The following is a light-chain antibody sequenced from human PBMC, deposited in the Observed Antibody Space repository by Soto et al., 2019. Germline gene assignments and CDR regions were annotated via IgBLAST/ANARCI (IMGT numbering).Light chain of an antibody. CDR1: SSNIGSNS. CDR3: GAWEECRNGEVV. J-gene: IGLJ2*01. V-gene: IGLV1-44*01. Sequence: QSVLTQPPSASGTPGQRVTISCSGSSSNIGSNSVNWYQQLPGTAPKLLIYSTNQRPSGVPDRFSGSKSDTSASLAISGLESGDESDYYCGAWEECRNGEVVFGEGTQLAVL. CDR2: STN.